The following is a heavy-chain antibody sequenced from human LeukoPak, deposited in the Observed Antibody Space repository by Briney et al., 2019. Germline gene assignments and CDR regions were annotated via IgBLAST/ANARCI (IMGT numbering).Heavy chain of an antibody. CDR3: ARGRYYLDS. V-gene: IGHV3-74*01. CDR1: GFTFSTYR. D-gene: IGHD3-16*01. CDR2: VKSDESSA. J-gene: IGHJ4*02. Sequence: GGSLRLSCAASGFTFSTYRMHWVRQAPGKGLVWVSHVKSDESSATYADSVKGRFTISRDNAKNTLFLQMNSLRVEDTAVYYCARGRYYLDSWGQGTLVTVSS.